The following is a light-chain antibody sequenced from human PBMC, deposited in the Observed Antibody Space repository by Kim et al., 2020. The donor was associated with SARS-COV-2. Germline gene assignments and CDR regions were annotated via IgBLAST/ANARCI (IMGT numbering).Light chain of an antibody. CDR1: QDVSNH. J-gene: IGKJ4*01. V-gene: IGKV1-33*01. Sequence: DIQMTQSPSSLSAFVGDSVTITCQASQDVSNHLNWYQQRPGRAPKLLIYDASDLETGVPSRFSGGGSGTHYTFTITSLQPEDFATYYCQQYDDLPLTFGGGTKVDIK. CDR3: QQYDDLPLT. CDR2: DAS.